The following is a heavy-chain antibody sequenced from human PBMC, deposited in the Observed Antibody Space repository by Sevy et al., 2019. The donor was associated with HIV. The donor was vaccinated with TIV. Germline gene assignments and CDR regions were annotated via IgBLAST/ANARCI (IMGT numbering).Heavy chain of an antibody. CDR2: IWYDGSNK. CDR1: GFTFRNDG. D-gene: IGHD5-18*01. J-gene: IGHJ4*02. CDR3: AGDPGYNYLFYCFDD. Sequence: GGSLKLSCAASGFTFRNDGMHWVRQAPGKGLEWVAVIWYDGSNKEYADSVKGRFTISKDNSKNTLYLEMNSLRAEDTAVYYCAGDPGYNYLFYCFDDWGQGTLVTVSS. V-gene: IGHV3-33*01.